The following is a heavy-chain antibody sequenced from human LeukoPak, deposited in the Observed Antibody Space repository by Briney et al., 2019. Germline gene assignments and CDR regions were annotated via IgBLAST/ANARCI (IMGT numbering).Heavy chain of an antibody. CDR2: INPNSGGT. Sequence: ASVKVSCKASGYTFTGYYMHWVRQAPGQGLEWMGWINPNSGGTNYAQKFQGRVTMTRDTSISTAYMELSRLRSDDTAVYYCARAGTCSSTSCYYYYYYMDVWGKGTTVTVSS. D-gene: IGHD2-2*01. CDR1: GYTFTGYY. CDR3: ARAGTCSSTSCYYYYYYMDV. J-gene: IGHJ6*03. V-gene: IGHV1-2*02.